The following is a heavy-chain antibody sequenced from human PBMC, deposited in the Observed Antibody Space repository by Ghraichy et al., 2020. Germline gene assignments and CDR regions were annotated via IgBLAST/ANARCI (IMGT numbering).Heavy chain of an antibody. CDR1: GFSFSGYW. Sequence: GGSLRLSCAASGFSFSGYWMSWVRQAPGKGLEWVASIKQDGREKIYVDSVKGRFTISRDNARNSLYLQMNSLRAEDTAMYYCAKNIVATGTNLYYYYGMDVWCQGTTVTVSS. J-gene: IGHJ6*02. V-gene: IGHV3-7*01. CDR3: AKNIVATGTNLYYYYGMDV. D-gene: IGHD5-12*01. CDR2: IKQDGREK.